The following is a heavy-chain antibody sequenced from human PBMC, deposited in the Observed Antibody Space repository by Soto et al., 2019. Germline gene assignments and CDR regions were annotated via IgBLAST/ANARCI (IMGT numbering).Heavy chain of an antibody. CDR1: GRSISSVNYY. Sequence: TLSLTCTVSGRSISSVNYYWSWIRQPPGKGLEWIGYIYYSGSTYYNPSLRSRVTISVDTSKNQFSLKLSSVTAADTAVYYCARYGSGECNRGSCYSPFDYWGQGTLVTVSS. J-gene: IGHJ4*02. V-gene: IGHV4-30-4*01. D-gene: IGHD2-15*01. CDR3: ARYGSGECNRGSCYSPFDY. CDR2: IYYSGST.